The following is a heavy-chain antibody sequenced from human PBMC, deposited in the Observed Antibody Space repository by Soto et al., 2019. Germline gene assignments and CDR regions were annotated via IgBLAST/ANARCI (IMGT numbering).Heavy chain of an antibody. CDR1: GFSLSTSGVG. J-gene: IGHJ4*02. CDR3: AHRRVGPVATNFDY. V-gene: IGHV2-5*02. D-gene: IGHD5-12*01. CDR2: IYWDDDK. Sequence: QITLKESGPPLVKPTQTLTLTCTFSGFSLSTSGVGVGWIRQPPGKALEWLALIYWDDDKRYSPSLKSRLTITKDTSKNQVVLTMTSMDPVDTATYYCAHRRVGPVATNFDYWGQGTLVIVSS.